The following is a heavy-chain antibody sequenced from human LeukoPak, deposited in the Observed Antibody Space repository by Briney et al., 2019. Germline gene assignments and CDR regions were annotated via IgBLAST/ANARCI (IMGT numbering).Heavy chain of an antibody. J-gene: IGHJ4*02. V-gene: IGHV3-23*01. CDR3: ARERGYNYGYSDY. Sequence: GGSLRLSCAASGFTFSSYAMSWVRQAPGKGLEWVSAISGSGGSTYYADSVKGRFTISRDNSKNTLYLQMNSLRDEDTAVYYCARERGYNYGYSDYWGQGTLVTVSS. CDR1: GFTFSSYA. D-gene: IGHD5-18*01. CDR2: ISGSGGST.